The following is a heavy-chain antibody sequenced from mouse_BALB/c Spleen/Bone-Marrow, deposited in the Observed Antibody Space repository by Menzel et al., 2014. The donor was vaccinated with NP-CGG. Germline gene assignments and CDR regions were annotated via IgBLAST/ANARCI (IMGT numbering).Heavy chain of an antibody. Sequence: VQLQQSGAELVKPGASVKLSCTASGFNIKDTYMHWVKQRPEQGLEWIGRIDPASDYTQFDSKFQGKATITADTFSNTAYLQLSSLTSEDTAVYYCATLTGTFDYWGQGTTLTVSS. CDR1: GFNIKDTY. V-gene: IGHV14-3*02. J-gene: IGHJ2*01. CDR3: ATLTGTFDY. D-gene: IGHD4-1*01. CDR2: IDPASDYT.